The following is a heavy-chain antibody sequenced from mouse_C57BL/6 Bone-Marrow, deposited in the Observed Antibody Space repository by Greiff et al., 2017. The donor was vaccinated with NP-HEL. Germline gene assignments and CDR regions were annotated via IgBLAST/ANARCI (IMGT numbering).Heavy chain of an antibody. CDR3: ASSYYYGSSYAGAMDY. Sequence: QVQLQQSGAELVRPGTSVKMSCKASGYTFTNYWIGWAKQRPGHGLEWIGDIYPGGGYTNYNEKFKGKATLTADKSSSTAYMQFSSLTSEDSAIYYCASSYYYGSSYAGAMDYWGQGTSVTVSS. D-gene: IGHD1-1*01. V-gene: IGHV1-63*01. CDR1: GYTFTNYW. CDR2: IYPGGGYT. J-gene: IGHJ4*01.